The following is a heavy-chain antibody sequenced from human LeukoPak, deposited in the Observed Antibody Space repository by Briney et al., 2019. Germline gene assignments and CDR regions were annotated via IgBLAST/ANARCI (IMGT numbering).Heavy chain of an antibody. CDR3: AGPLGSPYFHH. CDR2: ISGSGGRT. V-gene: IGHV3-23*01. CDR1: GFTFSSYA. J-gene: IGHJ1*01. D-gene: IGHD3-10*01. Sequence: PGGSLRLSCAASGFTFSSYAMSWVRQAPGKGLEWVSAISGSGGRTYYADSVKGRFTISRDNSKNTLYLQMNSLRVEDTAVYYCAGPLGSPYFHHWGQGTLVTVSS.